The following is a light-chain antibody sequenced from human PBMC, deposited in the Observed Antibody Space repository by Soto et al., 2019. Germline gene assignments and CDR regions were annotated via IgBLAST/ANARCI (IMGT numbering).Light chain of an antibody. Sequence: EVVVTQSPDTLSLSPGETATLSCRASQSVSSSVAWYQHKPGQSPRLVVYSGNKRAPGIPARFSGSGSGTDFTLTISSLDSDDFAIYYCQQRYSWLRAFGPGTKVEVK. CDR1: QSVSSS. V-gene: IGKV3-11*01. CDR2: SGN. CDR3: QQRYSWLRA. J-gene: IGKJ1*01.